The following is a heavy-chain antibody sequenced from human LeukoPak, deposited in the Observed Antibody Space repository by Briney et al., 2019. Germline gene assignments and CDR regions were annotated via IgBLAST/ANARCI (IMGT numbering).Heavy chain of an antibody. V-gene: IGHV3-30-3*01. CDR2: ISYDGSNK. Sequence: PGGSLRLTCAASGFTFSSYAMHWVRQAPGKGLEWVAVISYDGSNKYYADSVKGRFTISRDNSKNTLYLQMNSLRAEDTAVYYCASRYDSSGYGPKNYYYYCGMDVWGQGTTVTVSS. CDR3: ASRYDSSGYGPKNYYYYCGMDV. CDR1: GFTFSSYA. D-gene: IGHD3-22*01. J-gene: IGHJ6*02.